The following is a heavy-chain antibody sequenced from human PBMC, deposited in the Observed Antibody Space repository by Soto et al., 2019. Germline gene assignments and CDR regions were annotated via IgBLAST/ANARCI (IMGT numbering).Heavy chain of an antibody. V-gene: IGHV4-30-4*01. J-gene: IGHJ6*02. D-gene: IGHD5-12*01. Sequence: PSETLSLTCTVSGGSISSADYYWSWVRQPPGKGLEWIGYIYYSGSTFFNPSLKSRVTISKDTSRTQFSLRLNSVTAADTAVYYCARAIVVTIGGMDVWGQGTTVTVSS. CDR1: GGSISSADYY. CDR2: IYYSGST. CDR3: ARAIVVTIGGMDV.